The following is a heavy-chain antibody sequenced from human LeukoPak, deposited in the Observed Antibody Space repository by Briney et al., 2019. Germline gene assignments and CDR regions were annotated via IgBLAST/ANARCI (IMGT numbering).Heavy chain of an antibody. CDR3: ARDGSATYDFWSGSYPEWADYYYFYMDA. CDR2: ISVYNGNT. D-gene: IGHD3-3*01. V-gene: IGHV1-18*01. J-gene: IGHJ6*03. CDR1: GYTFTSYG. Sequence: ASVKVSCKAFGYTFTSYGISWVRQAPGQRLEWMGWISVYNGNTSYVQKFQGRVTMTTGTSTSTAYMELRSLRSDDTAVYYCARDGSATYDFWSGSYPEWADYYYFYMDAWGKGTTVTVSS.